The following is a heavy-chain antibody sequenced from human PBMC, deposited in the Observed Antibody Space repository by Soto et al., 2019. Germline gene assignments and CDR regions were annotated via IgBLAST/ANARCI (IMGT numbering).Heavy chain of an antibody. CDR3: ATMKGGSPSYYYGRDV. CDR2: IIPIFGTA. V-gene: IGHV1-69*12. Sequence: QVQLVQSGAEVKKPGSSVKVSCKASGGTFTSYAISWVRQAPGQGLEWVGGIIPIFGTADYAQKFQGRVTITADESTSTAYMELSSLRSEDTAVYYCATMKGGSPSYYYGRDVWGQGTTVTVS. D-gene: IGHD3-10*01. J-gene: IGHJ6*02. CDR1: GGTFTSYA.